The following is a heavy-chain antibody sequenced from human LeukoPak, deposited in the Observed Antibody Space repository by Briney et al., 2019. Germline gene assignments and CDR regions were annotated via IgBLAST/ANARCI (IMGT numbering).Heavy chain of an antibody. Sequence: ASVTVSCKPSGYTFTGYYMHWVRQAPGQGLEWMGWINPNSGGTNYAQKFQGRGTMTRETSIRTAYMELSRLRSDDTAVYYCARVGIAAAGGMDGWGEGTTVTVSA. CDR2: INPNSGGT. J-gene: IGHJ6*01. V-gene: IGHV1-2*02. D-gene: IGHD6-13*01. CDR1: GYTFTGYY. CDR3: ARVGIAAAGGMDG.